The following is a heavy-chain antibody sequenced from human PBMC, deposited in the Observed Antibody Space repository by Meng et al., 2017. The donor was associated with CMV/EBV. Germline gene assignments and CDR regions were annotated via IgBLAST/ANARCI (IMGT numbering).Heavy chain of an antibody. CDR1: SGGYD. V-gene: IGHV4-31*02. Sequence: SGGYDWSWIRQHPGKGLEWIGYIYYSGSTYYNPSLKSRVTISVDTSKNQFSLKLSSVTAADTAVYYCAARRALLWFGELYAGEMDVWGQGTTVTVSS. D-gene: IGHD3-10*01. CDR2: IYYSGST. J-gene: IGHJ6*02. CDR3: AARRALLWFGELYAGEMDV.